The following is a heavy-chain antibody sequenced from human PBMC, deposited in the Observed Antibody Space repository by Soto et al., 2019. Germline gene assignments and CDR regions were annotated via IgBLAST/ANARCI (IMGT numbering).Heavy chain of an antibody. Sequence: PSETLSLTCTVSGGSISSYYWSWIRQPPGKGLERIGYIYYSGSTNYNPSLKMRVTISVDTSKNQFSLKLSSVTAADTAVYYCARHQTAAALTGGYYYYYYMDVWGKGTTVTVSS. D-gene: IGHD6-13*01. CDR1: GGSISSYY. CDR2: IYYSGST. CDR3: ARHQTAAALTGGYYYYYYMDV. J-gene: IGHJ6*03. V-gene: IGHV4-59*08.